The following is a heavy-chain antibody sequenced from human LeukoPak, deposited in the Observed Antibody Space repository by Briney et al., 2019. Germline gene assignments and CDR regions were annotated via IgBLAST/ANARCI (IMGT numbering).Heavy chain of an antibody. D-gene: IGHD3-10*01. Sequence: PGRSLRLSCAASGFTFSSYAMHWVRQAPGKGLEWVAVISYDGSNKYYADSVKGRFTISRDNSKNTLYLQTNSLRAEDTAVYYCARDGVLWFGELLISWFDPWGQGTLVTVSS. CDR2: ISYDGSNK. CDR1: GFTFSSYA. J-gene: IGHJ5*02. V-gene: IGHV3-30-3*01. CDR3: ARDGVLWFGELLISWFDP.